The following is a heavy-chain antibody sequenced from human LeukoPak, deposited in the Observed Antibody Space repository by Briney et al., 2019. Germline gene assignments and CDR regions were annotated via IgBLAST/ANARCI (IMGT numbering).Heavy chain of an antibody. Sequence: PGGSLRLSCATSGFTFNNYGMHWVRQARGKGLEWVGFMLYDGNNKYYADSVKGRFTVSRDNSKNTLYLQMNSLRAEDTAVYYCARGGKIPLTGTRSPQYFQHWGQGTLVTVSS. CDR2: MLYDGNNK. D-gene: IGHD6-19*01. CDR3: ARGGKIPLTGTRSPQYFQH. CDR1: GFTFNNYG. J-gene: IGHJ1*01. V-gene: IGHV3-30*02.